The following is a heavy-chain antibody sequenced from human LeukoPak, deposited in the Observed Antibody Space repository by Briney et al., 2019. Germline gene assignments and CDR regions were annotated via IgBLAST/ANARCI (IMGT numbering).Heavy chain of an antibody. J-gene: IGHJ4*02. CDR1: GGSISSYY. V-gene: IGHV4-59*01. Sequence: PSETQSLTCTVSGGSISSYYWSWIRQPPGKGLEWIGYIYYSGSTNYNPSLKSRVTISVDTSKNQFSLKLSSVTAADTAVYYCASIPSGSLYFDYWGQGTLVTVSS. D-gene: IGHD3-10*01. CDR3: ASIPSGSLYFDY. CDR2: IYYSGST.